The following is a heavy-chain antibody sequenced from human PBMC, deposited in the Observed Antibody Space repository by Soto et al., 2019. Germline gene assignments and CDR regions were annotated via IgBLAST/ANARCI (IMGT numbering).Heavy chain of an antibody. Sequence: GGSLRLSCAASGFTFSSYAMSWVRQAPGKGLEWVSAISGSGGSTYYADSVKGRFTISRDDSKNTVYLQMNNLKTEDTALYYCSTGGYFLDYWGQGTLVTVSS. J-gene: IGHJ4*02. CDR1: GFTFSSYA. D-gene: IGHD3-10*01. CDR3: STGGYFLDY. V-gene: IGHV3-23*01. CDR2: ISGSGGST.